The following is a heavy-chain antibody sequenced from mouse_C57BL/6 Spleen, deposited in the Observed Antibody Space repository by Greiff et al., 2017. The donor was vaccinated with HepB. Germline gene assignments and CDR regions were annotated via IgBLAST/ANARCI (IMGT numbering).Heavy chain of an antibody. D-gene: IGHD2-4*01. Sequence: QVQLKQPGAELVMPGASVKLSCKASGYTFTSYWMHWVKQRPGQGLEWIGEIDPSDSYTNYNQKFKGKSTLTVDKSSSTAYMQLSSLTSEDSAVYYCARGGLRYAMDYWGQGTSVTVSS. CDR2: IDPSDSYT. V-gene: IGHV1-69*01. CDR1: GYTFTSYW. J-gene: IGHJ4*01. CDR3: ARGGLRYAMDY.